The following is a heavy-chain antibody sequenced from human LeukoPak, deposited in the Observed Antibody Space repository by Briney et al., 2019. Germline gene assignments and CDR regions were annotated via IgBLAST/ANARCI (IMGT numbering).Heavy chain of an antibody. CDR2: IYYSGRT. D-gene: IGHD5-24*01. CDR1: GGSISSGGYY. CDR3: ARGIGGWLQYWKREVSYFDY. V-gene: IGHV4-31*03. J-gene: IGHJ4*02. Sequence: SETLSLTCTVSGGSISSGGYYWRWIRQHPGKGLEWIVYIYYSGRTYYNPSLKSRVTISVDTSKNQFSLKLRSVTAADTAVYYCARGIGGWLQYWKREVSYFDYWGQGTLVTVSS.